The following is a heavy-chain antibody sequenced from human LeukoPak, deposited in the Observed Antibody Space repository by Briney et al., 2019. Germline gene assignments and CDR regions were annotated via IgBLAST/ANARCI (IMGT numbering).Heavy chain of an antibody. V-gene: IGHV4-61*08. CDR2: IYYGGST. CDR3: AREPIAAADD. Sequence: SETLSLTCTVSGGSVSSGDYYWSWIRQPPGKALEWIGYIYYGGSTNYNPSLKSRVTISVDTSKNQFSLKLSSVTDAVTAVYYCAREPIAAADDWGQGTLVTVSS. D-gene: IGHD6-13*01. CDR1: GGSVSSGDYY. J-gene: IGHJ4*02.